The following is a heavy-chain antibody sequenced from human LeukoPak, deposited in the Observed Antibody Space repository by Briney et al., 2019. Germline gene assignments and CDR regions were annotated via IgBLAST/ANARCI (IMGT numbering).Heavy chain of an antibody. Sequence: SETLSPTCAVYGGSFSGYYWSWIRQPPGKGREGMGEINHSGSTNYNPSLKSRVTISVDTSKNQFSLKLSSVTAADTAVYYCARRRPMVRGGQTWFDPWGQGTLVTVSS. CDR2: INHSGST. D-gene: IGHD3-10*01. V-gene: IGHV4-34*01. CDR3: ARRRPMVRGGQTWFDP. CDR1: GGSFSGYY. J-gene: IGHJ5*02.